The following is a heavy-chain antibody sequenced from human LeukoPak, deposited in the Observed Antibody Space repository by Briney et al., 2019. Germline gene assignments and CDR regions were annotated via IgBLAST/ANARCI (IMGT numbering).Heavy chain of an antibody. CDR2: ISGSGGST. J-gene: IGHJ5*02. CDR3: AKEALRDYSDLCNWFDP. V-gene: IGHV3-23*01. Sequence: GGSLRLSCAASGFTFTSYVMSWVRQAPGKGLEWVSAISGSGGSTHYADSVKGRFTISRDNSKNTLYLQMNSLRAEDTAVYYCAKEALRDYSDLCNWFDPWGQGTLVTVSS. CDR1: GFTFTSYV. D-gene: IGHD4-11*01.